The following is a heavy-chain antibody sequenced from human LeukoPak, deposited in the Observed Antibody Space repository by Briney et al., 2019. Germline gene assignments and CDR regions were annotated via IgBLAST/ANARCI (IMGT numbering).Heavy chain of an antibody. J-gene: IGHJ4*02. CDR1: GYTFASYG. Sequence: ASVKVSCKASGYTFASYGFSWVRQAPGQGLEWMGWISAYNGHRTYAQKLQGRVTMTTDTSTSTAYMELRGLRSDDTAVYYCARAGYYDVLTGYHKCDYWGQGTLVTVSS. D-gene: IGHD3-9*01. V-gene: IGHV1-18*01. CDR2: ISAYNGHR. CDR3: ARAGYYDVLTGYHKCDY.